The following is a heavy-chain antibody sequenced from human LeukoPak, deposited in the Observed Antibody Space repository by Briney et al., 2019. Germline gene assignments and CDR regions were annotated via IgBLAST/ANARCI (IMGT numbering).Heavy chain of an antibody. CDR1: GGSFSGYY. J-gene: IGHJ4*02. CDR3: ARRIMITFGGVIAPQGGYFDY. Sequence: SETLSLTCAVYGGSFSGYYWSWIRQPPGKGLEWIGEINHSGSTNYNPSLKSRVTISVDTSKNQFSLKLSSVTAADTAVYYCARRIMITFGGVIAPQGGYFDYWGQGTLVTVSS. D-gene: IGHD3-16*02. CDR2: INHSGST. V-gene: IGHV4-34*01.